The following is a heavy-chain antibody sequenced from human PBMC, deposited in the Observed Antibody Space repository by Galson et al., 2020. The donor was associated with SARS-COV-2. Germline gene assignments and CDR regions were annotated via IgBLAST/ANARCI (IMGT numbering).Heavy chain of an antibody. J-gene: IGHJ3*02. CDR2: LNPNNGRT. D-gene: IGHD3-22*01. V-gene: IGHV1-2*02. Sequence: ASVKVSCKASGYSFTGYFLQWVRQAPGQGLEWMGWLNPNNGRTNYAQKFQGRVTMTRDTSISTAYMELGRLTSDDTAMYYCVKYEGSAYDTSSHTWAFDIWGRGTMVTVSS. CDR3: VKYEGSAYDTSSHTWAFDI. CDR1: GYSFTGYF.